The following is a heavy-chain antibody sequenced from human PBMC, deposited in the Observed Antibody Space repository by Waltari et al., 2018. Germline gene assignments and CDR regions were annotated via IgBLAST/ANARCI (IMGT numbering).Heavy chain of an antibody. V-gene: IGHV3-7*01. CDR3: ARRGYSYDYYYYGMDV. Sequence: EVQLVESGGGLVQPGGSLRLSCAASGFTFSSYWMSWVGQAPGKGRGWVGNIKQDGSVKYYVDSVKGRFTISRDNAKNSLYLQMNSLRAEDTAVYYCARRGYSYDYYYYGMDVWGQGTTVTVSS. CDR2: IKQDGSVK. CDR1: GFTFSSYW. J-gene: IGHJ6*02. D-gene: IGHD5-18*01.